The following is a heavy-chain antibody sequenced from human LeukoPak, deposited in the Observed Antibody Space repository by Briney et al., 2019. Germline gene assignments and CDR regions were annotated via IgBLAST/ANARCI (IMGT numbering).Heavy chain of an antibody. CDR2: ISSSSSYI. Sequence: GGSLRLSCAASGFTFSSYSMNWVRQAPGKGLEWVSSISSSSSYIYYADSVKGRFTISRDNAKNSLYLQMNSLRAEDTAVYYCARVDYYDSSGYSHFDYWGQGTLVTVSS. J-gene: IGHJ4*02. V-gene: IGHV3-21*04. CDR3: ARVDYYDSSGYSHFDY. D-gene: IGHD3-22*01. CDR1: GFTFSSYS.